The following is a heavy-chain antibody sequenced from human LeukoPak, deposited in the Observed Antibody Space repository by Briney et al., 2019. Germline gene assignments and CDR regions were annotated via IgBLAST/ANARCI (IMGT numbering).Heavy chain of an antibody. Sequence: SETLSLTCAVYGGSFSGYYWSWIRQPPGKGLEWVGEINHSGSTNYNPSLKSRVTISVDTSKNQFSLKLSSVTAADTAVYYCARGRRQWLVNDNWFDPWGQGTLVTVSS. CDR1: GGSFSGYY. CDR3: ARGRRQWLVNDNWFDP. V-gene: IGHV4-34*01. J-gene: IGHJ5*02. CDR2: INHSGST. D-gene: IGHD6-19*01.